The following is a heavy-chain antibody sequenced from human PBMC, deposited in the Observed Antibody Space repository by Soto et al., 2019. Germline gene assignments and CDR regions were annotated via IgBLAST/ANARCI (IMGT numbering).Heavy chain of an antibody. CDR3: ARDSKGETYYDFWSGYPGLDY. V-gene: IGHV1-18*01. J-gene: IGHJ4*02. CDR1: GYTFTSYG. CDR2: ISAYNGNT. D-gene: IGHD3-3*01. Sequence: AASVKVSCKASGYTFTSYGISWVRQAPGQGLEWMGWISAYNGNTNYAQKLQGRVTMTTDTSTSTAYMELRSLRSDDTAVYYCARDSKGETYYDFWSGYPGLDYWGQGTLVTVSS.